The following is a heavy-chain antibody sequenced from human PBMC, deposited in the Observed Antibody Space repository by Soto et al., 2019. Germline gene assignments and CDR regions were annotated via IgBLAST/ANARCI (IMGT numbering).Heavy chain of an antibody. CDR2: ISGSGGST. D-gene: IGHD2-21*02. Sequence: PGGSLRLSCAASGFSFSSYAMSWVRQAPGKGLEWVSAISGSGGSTYYADSVKGRFTISRDNSKNTLYLQMNSLRAEDTAVYYRAKYRGGDCCDFDYWGQGTLVTVSS. J-gene: IGHJ4*02. V-gene: IGHV3-23*01. CDR1: GFSFSSYA. CDR3: AKYRGGDCCDFDY.